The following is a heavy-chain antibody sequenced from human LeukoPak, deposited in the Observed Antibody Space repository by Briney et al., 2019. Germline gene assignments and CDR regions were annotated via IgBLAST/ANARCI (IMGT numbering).Heavy chain of an antibody. CDR1: GFTFSSYW. J-gene: IGHJ4*02. CDR3: ARSSTGHCTNGVCYTRFDYFDY. CDR2: INSDGSST. D-gene: IGHD2-8*01. V-gene: IGHV3-74*01. Sequence: PGGSLRLSCAASGFTFSSYWMHWVRQAPGKGLVWVSRINSDGSSTSYADSVKGRFTISRDNAKNTLYLQMNSLRAEDTAVYYCARSSTGHCTNGVCYTRFDYFDYWGQGTLVTVSS.